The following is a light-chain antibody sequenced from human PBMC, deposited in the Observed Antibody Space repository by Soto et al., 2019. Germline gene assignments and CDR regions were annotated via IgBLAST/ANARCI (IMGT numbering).Light chain of an antibody. CDR3: QHYNTWPTWT. V-gene: IGKV3-15*01. Sequence: EIVMTQSPATLSVSPGERATLYCRASQSVNSNLAWYQQKPGQPPRVLFYGASTRATGIPARFSGSGSGTDFSLTINSLQSEDFAVYYCQHYNTWPTWTFGQGTKVEI. CDR1: QSVNSN. J-gene: IGKJ1*01. CDR2: GAS.